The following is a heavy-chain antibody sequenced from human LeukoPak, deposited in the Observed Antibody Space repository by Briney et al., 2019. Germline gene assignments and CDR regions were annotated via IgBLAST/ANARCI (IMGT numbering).Heavy chain of an antibody. CDR1: GFTVSSNY. CDR3: ASDHYGDWEGGHDY. D-gene: IGHD4-17*01. CDR2: IYSGGST. J-gene: IGHJ4*02. Sequence: GGSLRLSCAASGFTVSSNYMSWVRQAPGKGLEWVSVIYSGGSTYYADSVKGRFTISRDNSKNTLYLQMNSLRAEDTAVYYCASDHYGDWEGGHDYSGQGTLVTVSS. V-gene: IGHV3-53*01.